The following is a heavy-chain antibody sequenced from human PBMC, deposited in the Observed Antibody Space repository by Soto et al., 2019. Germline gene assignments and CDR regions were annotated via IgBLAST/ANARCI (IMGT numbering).Heavy chain of an antibody. CDR1: GGSFSGYY. D-gene: IGHD2-2*01. CDR3: ARGTSMTREVQGDAPSKDFLDS. Sequence: QVPLQQWGGGLLKPSETLSFTCAVYGGSFSGYYWTWIRQPPGKGLEWIGGINHSGSTKLNPSLKTRIIISVDTSKNQFSLRLRSLSAADTAFYYCARGTSMTREVQGDAPSKDFLDSWGQGTLVTVSS. J-gene: IGHJ4*02. V-gene: IGHV4-34*01. CDR2: INHSGST.